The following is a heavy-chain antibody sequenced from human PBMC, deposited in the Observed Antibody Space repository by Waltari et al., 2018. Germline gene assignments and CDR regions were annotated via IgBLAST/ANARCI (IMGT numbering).Heavy chain of an antibody. CDR2: ISRHSADI. V-gene: IGHV3-23*01. Sequence: EVQLLESGGGLVPPGGSLRLSCVASEFTFSTYAMNWGRRAPGKGLEWVAVISRHSADIYYEDSVKGRFTISRDNSNNMLYLHRNSLGAEDTATYHCTAGGGDYRPFDYWGQGTLVTVSS. J-gene: IGHJ4*02. CDR1: EFTFSTYA. CDR3: TAGGGDYRPFDY. D-gene: IGHD3-16*02.